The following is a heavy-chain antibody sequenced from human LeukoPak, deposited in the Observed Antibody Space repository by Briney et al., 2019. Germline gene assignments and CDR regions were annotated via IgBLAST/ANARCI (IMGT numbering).Heavy chain of an antibody. Sequence: PSETLSLTCAVSGGSISSGGYSWSWIRQPPGKGLEWIGYIYHSGSTYYNPSLKSRVTIPVDRSKNQFSLKLSSVTAADTAVYYCAVVVITIGAFDYWGQGTLSPSPQ. V-gene: IGHV4-30-2*01. CDR2: IYHSGST. CDR3: AVVVITIGAFDY. CDR1: GGSISSGGYS. D-gene: IGHD3-22*01. J-gene: IGHJ4*02.